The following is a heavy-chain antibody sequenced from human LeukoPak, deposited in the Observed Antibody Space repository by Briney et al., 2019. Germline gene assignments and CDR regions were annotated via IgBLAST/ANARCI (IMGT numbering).Heavy chain of an antibody. D-gene: IGHD1-1*01. CDR1: RYTFTGYY. CDR3: ARYWNDLDYFDY. Sequence: AASVKVSCKASRYTFTGYYMHWVRQAPGQGLEWMGWINPNSGGTNYAQKFQGRVTMTRDTSISTAYMELSRLRSDDTAVYYCARYWNDLDYFDYWGQGTLVTVSS. J-gene: IGHJ4*02. CDR2: INPNSGGT. V-gene: IGHV1-2*02.